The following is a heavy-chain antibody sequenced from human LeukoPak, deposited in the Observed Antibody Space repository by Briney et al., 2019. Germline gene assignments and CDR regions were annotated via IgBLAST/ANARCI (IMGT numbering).Heavy chain of an antibody. CDR3: ARRNPNYGDYGFYYYYYMDV. CDR2: MNPNSGNT. V-gene: IGHV1-8*03. D-gene: IGHD4-17*01. CDR1: GYTFTSYD. J-gene: IGHJ6*03. Sequence: ASVKVSCKASGYTFTSYDINWVRQATGQGLEWMGWMNPNSGNTGYAQKFQGRVTITRNNSISTAYMELSSLRSEDTAVYYCARRNPNYGDYGFYYYYYMDVWGRGTTVTVSS.